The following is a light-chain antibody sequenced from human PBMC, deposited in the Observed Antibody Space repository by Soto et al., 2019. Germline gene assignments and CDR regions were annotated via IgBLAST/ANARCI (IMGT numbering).Light chain of an antibody. Sequence: IESPSTLSKSVGDRVTITCRASQGIINYLAWYQQKPGKAPKLLIYGASTLQSGVPSRFGGSGSGTDFTLTVSSLQPEDFATYYCQQLFMYPPTFAPRTKVDI. J-gene: IGKJ3*01. V-gene: IGKV1-9*01. CDR3: QQLFMYPPT. CDR2: GAS. CDR1: QGIINY.